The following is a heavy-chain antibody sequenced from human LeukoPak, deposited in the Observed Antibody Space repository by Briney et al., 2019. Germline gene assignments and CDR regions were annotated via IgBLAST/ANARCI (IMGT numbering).Heavy chain of an antibody. D-gene: IGHD1-26*01. J-gene: IGHJ6*03. Sequence: GGSLRLSCAASGFTFSRHAMSWVRQARGKGVEWVSTIRGSGGNTYYAHSVKGRLTIARDNSKNTLYLQMNSLRAEDTAVYYCAKVGVGATPGDYYYYYYMDVWGKGTTVTVSS. CDR2: IRGSGGNT. V-gene: IGHV3-23*01. CDR1: GFTFSRHA. CDR3: AKVGVGATPGDYYYYYYMDV.